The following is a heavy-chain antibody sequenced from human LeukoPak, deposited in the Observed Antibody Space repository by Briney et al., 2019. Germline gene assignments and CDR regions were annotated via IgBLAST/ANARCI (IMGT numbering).Heavy chain of an antibody. CDR2: IYTSGST. CDR3: ARLVVVAATGLEGFDY. J-gene: IGHJ4*02. Sequence: PSETLSLTCTVSGGSISSGSYYWNWIRQPAGKGLEWIGRIYTSGSTNYNPSLKSRVTISVDTSKNQFSLKLSSVTAADTAVYYCARLVVVAATGLEGFDYWGQGTLVIVSS. V-gene: IGHV4-61*02. CDR1: GGSISSGSYY. D-gene: IGHD2-15*01.